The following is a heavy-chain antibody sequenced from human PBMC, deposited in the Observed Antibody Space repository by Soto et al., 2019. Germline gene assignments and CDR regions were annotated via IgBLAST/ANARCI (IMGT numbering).Heavy chain of an antibody. CDR3: ARDREDTYYYYGMDV. D-gene: IGHD3-10*01. V-gene: IGHV3-30-3*01. CDR1: GFTFSSYA. J-gene: IGHJ6*02. CDR2: ISYDGSNK. Sequence: GGSLRLSCAASGFTFSSYAMHWVRQAPGKGLEWVAVISYDGSNKYYADSVKGRFTISRDNSKNTLYLQMNSLRAEDTAVYYCARDREDTYYYYGMDVWGQGTTVTVSS.